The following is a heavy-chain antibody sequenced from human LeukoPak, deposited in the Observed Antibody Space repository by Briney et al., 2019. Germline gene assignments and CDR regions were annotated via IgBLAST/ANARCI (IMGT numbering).Heavy chain of an antibody. CDR3: ARGRVDFGDWSRYYHYGMDV. D-gene: IGHD4-17*01. Sequence: GGPLRLSCAASGFTFSTSSINWVRQAPGKGLDWVASISSSSRDTYYADSVKGRFTISRDNAKKSLYLQMSSLRAEDTAVYYCARGRVDFGDWSRYYHYGMDVWGQGTTVTVTS. V-gene: IGHV3-21*01. CDR1: GFTFSTSS. J-gene: IGHJ6*02. CDR2: ISSSSRDT.